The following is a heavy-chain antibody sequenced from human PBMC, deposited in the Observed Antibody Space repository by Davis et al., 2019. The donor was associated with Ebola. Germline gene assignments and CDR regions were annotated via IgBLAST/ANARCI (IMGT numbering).Heavy chain of an antibody. D-gene: IGHD3-16*02. V-gene: IGHV3-33*08. Sequence: GSLRLPCAASGFTFSSYGMHWVRQAPGKGLEWVALICYDGSNEYYADSVKGRFTISRDNSKNTLYLQMKSLRADDTGMYYCARVRAGTLGELSPWGQGTLVTVSS. CDR1: GFTFSSYG. CDR2: ICYDGSNE. CDR3: ARVRAGTLGELSP. J-gene: IGHJ5*02.